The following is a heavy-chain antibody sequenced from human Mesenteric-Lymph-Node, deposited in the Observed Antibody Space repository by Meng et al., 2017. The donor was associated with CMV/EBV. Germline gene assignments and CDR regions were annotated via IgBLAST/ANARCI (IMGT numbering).Heavy chain of an antibody. CDR1: GGSISSYY. CDR2: FYHRGST. CDR3: ARDSSSSVDYYYNGMDV. J-gene: IGHJ6*02. V-gene: IGHV4-38-2*02. Sequence: SETLSLTCTVSGGSISSYYWSWIRQPPGKGLEWIGSFYHRGSTYSNPSLKGRVTISVDTSKNQVSLKLTSVTAADTAVYYCARDSSSSVDYYYNGMDVWGQGTTVTVSS. D-gene: IGHD6-6*01.